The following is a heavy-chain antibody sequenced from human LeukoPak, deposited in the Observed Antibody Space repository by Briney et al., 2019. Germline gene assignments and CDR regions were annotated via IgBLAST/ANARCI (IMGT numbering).Heavy chain of an antibody. CDR3: ARDNYYGSGSYGRYYYGMDV. Sequence: GGSLRLSCAASGFTFSSYGMHWVRQAPGKGLEWVAFIRYDGSNKYYADSVKGRFTISRDNSKNTLYLQMNSLRAEDTAVYYCARDNYYGSGSYGRYYYGMDVWGQGTTVTVSS. V-gene: IGHV3-30*02. CDR1: GFTFSSYG. J-gene: IGHJ6*02. CDR2: IRYDGSNK. D-gene: IGHD3-10*01.